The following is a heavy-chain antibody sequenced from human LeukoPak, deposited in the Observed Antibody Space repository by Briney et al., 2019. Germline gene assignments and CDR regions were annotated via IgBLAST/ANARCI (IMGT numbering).Heavy chain of an antibody. CDR1: GFTFSKFD. D-gene: IGHD1-1*01. J-gene: IGHJ4*02. V-gene: IGHV3-21*04. Sequence: GGSLRLSCAASGFTFSKFDMTWVRQAPGGGREWVSSCVGSTSNYYEISLKGLFTISRENAKNALYLQMNSVRAEDTAVYYCARAGKLENYFDYWGRGTLVTVSS. CDR2: CVGSTSN. CDR3: ARAGKLENYFDY.